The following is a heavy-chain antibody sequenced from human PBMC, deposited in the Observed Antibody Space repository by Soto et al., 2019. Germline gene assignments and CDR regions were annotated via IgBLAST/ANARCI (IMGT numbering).Heavy chain of an antibody. V-gene: IGHV3-30*15. Sequence: RGSLILSFVGSGFIFRNNVMHWLLQTPGNGLEWGAVMSSDGSDIFYADSVTGRVTISRDNSKNTLFLHMSNLRVEDTAMYYCTSVRVVVSALYHSGPGTLFTV. CDR2: MSSDGSDI. J-gene: IGHJ5*02. CDR3: TSVRVVVSALYH. CDR1: GFIFRNNV. D-gene: IGHD2-15*01.